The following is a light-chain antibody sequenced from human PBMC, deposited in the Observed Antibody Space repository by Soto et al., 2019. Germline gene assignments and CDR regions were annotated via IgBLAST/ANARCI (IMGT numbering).Light chain of an antibody. V-gene: IGKV3-20*01. Sequence: EIVLTQSPGTLSLSPGERATLACRASQSVSSNYLAWYQQRPGQAPRLLIYGASSRATGLPDRFSGSGSGTDFTLTISRLEPEDFAVYYCLQYDSPPWTFGQGTKVEIK. CDR3: LQYDSPPWT. CDR2: GAS. J-gene: IGKJ1*01. CDR1: QSVSSNY.